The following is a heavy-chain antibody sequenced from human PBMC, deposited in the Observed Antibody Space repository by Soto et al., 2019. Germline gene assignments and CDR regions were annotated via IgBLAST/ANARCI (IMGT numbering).Heavy chain of an antibody. V-gene: IGHV3-23*03. Sequence: EVQLLESGGGLVQPGGSLRLSCAASGFPFKTYTMSWVRQAPGRGLEWVSGIVGDGSIIYYADPVKGRFTVSRDNSKNTLFLQMNSLREEDTAVYSCAKDFVANNGVWEPFDMWGQGTKVTVCS. CDR1: GFPFKTYT. J-gene: IGHJ3*02. D-gene: IGHD2-8*01. CDR3: AKDFVANNGVWEPFDM. CDR2: IVGDGSII.